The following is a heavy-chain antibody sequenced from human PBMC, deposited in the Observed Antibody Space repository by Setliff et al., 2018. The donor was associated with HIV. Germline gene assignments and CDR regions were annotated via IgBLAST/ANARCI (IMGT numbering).Heavy chain of an antibody. D-gene: IGHD3-10*01. Sequence: GESLKISCKGSGYIFTTYWIGWVRQMPGKGLEWMGIIYPGDSDTRYSPSFQGQVTISADRSISTAYLQWFSLKASDTAMYYCAKLHGSYFDYWGQGTLVTVSS. J-gene: IGHJ4*02. CDR3: AKLHGSYFDY. CDR1: GYIFTTYW. V-gene: IGHV5-51*01. CDR2: IYPGDSDT.